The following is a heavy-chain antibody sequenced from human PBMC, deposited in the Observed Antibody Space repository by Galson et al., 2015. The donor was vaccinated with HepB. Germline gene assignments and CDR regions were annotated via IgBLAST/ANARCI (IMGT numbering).Heavy chain of an antibody. Sequence: SLRLSCAASGFTFNSYAMHWVRQAPGKGLQWVAVITYDGTNKFYARSVKGRFTISRDNSGNTLFLHMNSLRPEDTALYYCVKGGGYNAIRGRGGFDSWGQGALVTVSS. CDR1: GFTFNSYA. D-gene: IGHD5-24*01. J-gene: IGHJ4*02. V-gene: IGHV3-30*04. CDR2: ITYDGTNK. CDR3: VKGGGYNAIRGRGGFDS.